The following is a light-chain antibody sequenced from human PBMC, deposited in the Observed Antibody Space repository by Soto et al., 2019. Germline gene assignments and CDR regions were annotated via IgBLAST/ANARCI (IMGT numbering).Light chain of an antibody. CDR3: QHYGGSPRLT. CDR1: QSVSTN. Sequence: EIVMTQSPATLSVSPGERATLSCRASQSVSTNLAWYQQKPAQAPRLLIYGASTRATGIPARFSGSGSGTEFTLTISSLQSADFAVYYCQHYGGSPRLTFGGGTKVEI. V-gene: IGKV3-15*01. CDR2: GAS. J-gene: IGKJ4*01.